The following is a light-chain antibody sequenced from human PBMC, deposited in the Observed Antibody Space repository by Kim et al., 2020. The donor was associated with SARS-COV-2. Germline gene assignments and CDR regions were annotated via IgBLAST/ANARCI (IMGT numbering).Light chain of an antibody. V-gene: IGLV3-1*01. J-gene: IGLJ3*02. CDR2: EAS. CDR3: QAWDSSTGV. Sequence: SYELTQRPSVSVSPGQTASITCSGDKLGDKYVCWYQQKPGQSPVRVIYEASRRPSGIPERCLGSNSGNTATLTISGTQAMDEADYYCQAWDSSTGVFGGGTQLTVL. CDR1: KLGDKY.